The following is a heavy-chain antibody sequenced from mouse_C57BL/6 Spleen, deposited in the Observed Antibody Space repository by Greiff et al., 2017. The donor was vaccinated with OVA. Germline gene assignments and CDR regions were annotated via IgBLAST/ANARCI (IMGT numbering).Heavy chain of an antibody. V-gene: IGHV1-80*01. CDR2: IYPGDGDT. CDR3: ARGIYGSSYVAY. J-gene: IGHJ3*01. Sequence: QVQLKESGAELVKPGASVKISCKASGYAFSSYWMNWVKQRPGKGLEWIGQIYPGDGDTNYNGKFKGKATLTADKSSSTAYMQLSSLASEDSAVDFCARGIYGSSYVAYWGQGTLVTVSA. CDR1: GYAFSSYW. D-gene: IGHD1-1*01.